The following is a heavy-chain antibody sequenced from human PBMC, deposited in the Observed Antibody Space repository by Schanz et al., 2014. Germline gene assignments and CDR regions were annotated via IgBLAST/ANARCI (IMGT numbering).Heavy chain of an antibody. J-gene: IGHJ4*02. D-gene: IGHD2-2*01. CDR1: GFDFNSYS. CDR2: IATSSSTR. CDR3: AKDSTHIDIVLVPTAIDY. Sequence: VQLLQFGGGVVQPGRSLRLSCSASGFDFNSYSMNWVRQVPGKGLEWLSYIATSSSTRHYADSVKGRFTISRDNSKNTLYLHMNTLRSEDTAVYYCAKDSTHIDIVLVPTAIDYWGQGTLVTVSS. V-gene: IGHV3-48*01.